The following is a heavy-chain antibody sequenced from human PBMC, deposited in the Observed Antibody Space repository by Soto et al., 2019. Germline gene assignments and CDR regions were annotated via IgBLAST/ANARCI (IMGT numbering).Heavy chain of an antibody. D-gene: IGHD6-13*01. J-gene: IGHJ5*02. CDR3: VRRHVSATGIDWFDP. CDR1: GYTFTSYG. V-gene: IGHV1-3*01. Sequence: AAVKVSGKASGYTFTSYGIHWVRRAPGQRLEWMGWINAANGDTKYSPKFQGRVTITRDTSASTAYMELSSLRSEDTAVYYCVRRHVSATGIDWFDPWGQGTLVTVSS. CDR2: INAANGDT.